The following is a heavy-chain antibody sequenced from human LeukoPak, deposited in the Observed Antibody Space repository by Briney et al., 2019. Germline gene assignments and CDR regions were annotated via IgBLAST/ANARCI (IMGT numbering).Heavy chain of an antibody. D-gene: IGHD1-26*01. CDR1: GFTFDDYA. CDR3: AKDSGGSYSNDYFDY. Sequence: GGSLRLSCAASGFTFDDYAMHWVRQAPGKGLEWVSGISWNSGSIGYADSVKGRFTISRDNAKNSLYLQMNSLRAEDTALYYCAKDSGGSYSNDYFDYWGQGTLVTVSS. J-gene: IGHJ4*02. V-gene: IGHV3-9*01. CDR2: ISWNSGSI.